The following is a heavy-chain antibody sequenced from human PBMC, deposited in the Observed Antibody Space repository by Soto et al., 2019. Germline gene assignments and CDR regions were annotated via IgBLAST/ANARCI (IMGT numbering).Heavy chain of an antibody. CDR1: GFTVSSNY. V-gene: IGHV3-53*01. Sequence: EVQLVESGGGLIQPGGSLRLSCAASGFTVSSNYMSWVRQAPGKGLEWVSVIYSGGSTYYADSVKGRFTISRDNSKNTLYLQMNSLRAEDTAVYYCARDQGYYYYYGMDVWGPGTTVTVSS. J-gene: IGHJ6*02. CDR2: IYSGGST. CDR3: ARDQGYYYYYGMDV.